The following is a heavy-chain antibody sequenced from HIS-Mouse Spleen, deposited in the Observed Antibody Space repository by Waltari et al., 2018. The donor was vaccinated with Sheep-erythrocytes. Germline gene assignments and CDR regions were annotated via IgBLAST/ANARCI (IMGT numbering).Heavy chain of an antibody. CDR1: GGSISSSSYY. Sequence: QLQLQESGPGLVTPSEPLSLTCTVSGGSISSSSYYWGWIRQPPGKGLEWIGSIDYSGSTYYNPSLKSRVTISVDTSKNQFSLKLSSVTAADTAVYYCARLYYYDSSGYYFDYWGQGTLVTVSS. CDR3: ARLYYYDSSGYYFDY. CDR2: IDYSGST. D-gene: IGHD3-22*01. V-gene: IGHV4-39*01. J-gene: IGHJ4*02.